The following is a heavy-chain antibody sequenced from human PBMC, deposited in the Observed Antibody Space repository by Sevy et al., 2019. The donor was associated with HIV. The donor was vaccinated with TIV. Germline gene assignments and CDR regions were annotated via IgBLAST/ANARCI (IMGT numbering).Heavy chain of an antibody. CDR2: FSFGCGRL. CDR1: GFTFAKYS. J-gene: IGHJ4*02. CDR3: AREGCTQPHDY. Sequence: GGSLRLSCAASGFTFAKYSMSWLRQAPGKGLEWVSTFSFGCGRLNYADSVKGRFTISRDDSKNTLYLQVNSLRAEDTATYFCAREGCTQPHDYWGQGTLVTVSS. V-gene: IGHV3-23*01.